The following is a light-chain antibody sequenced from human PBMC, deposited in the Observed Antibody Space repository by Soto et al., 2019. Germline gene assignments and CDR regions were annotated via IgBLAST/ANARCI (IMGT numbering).Light chain of an antibody. CDR3: QRYNNWPLT. V-gene: IGKV3-15*01. J-gene: IGKJ4*01. CDR2: AAS. CDR1: QSVDIS. Sequence: EIVLTQSPATLSVSPGERVTLSCRASQSVDISLAWYQQKPGQAPRLLIYAASSRATGVPARFSGSRSGTEFTLTINSLQSEDFAVYYCQRYNNWPLTFGGGTKVDIK.